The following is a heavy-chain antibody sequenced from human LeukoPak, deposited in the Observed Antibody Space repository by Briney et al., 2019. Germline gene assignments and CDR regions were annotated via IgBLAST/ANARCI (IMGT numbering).Heavy chain of an antibody. D-gene: IGHD3-9*01. CDR3: AKDLGLHYDFLTGSAFDY. Sequence: GGSLRLSCAASGFTFSNYAMSWVRQAPGKGLEWVSAISGSGGSTYYADSVKGRFTISRDSSKNTLYLQMNSLRAEDTAVYYCAKDLGLHYDFLTGSAFDYWGQGTLVTVSS. CDR1: GFTFSNYA. J-gene: IGHJ4*02. V-gene: IGHV3-23*01. CDR2: ISGSGGST.